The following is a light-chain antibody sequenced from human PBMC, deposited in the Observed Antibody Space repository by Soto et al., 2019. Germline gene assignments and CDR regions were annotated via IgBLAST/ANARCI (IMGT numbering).Light chain of an antibody. J-gene: IGKJ2*01. CDR3: QQYNHYSS. Sequence: DIQMTQSPSTLSASVGDRVTITCRASQSINSWLAWYQQKPGEAPKLLIYHASRLEGGVTSRFSGSGSGTRFTRTISSLQPDDFATYFCQQYNHYSSFGQGTKREIK. CDR1: QSINSW. V-gene: IGKV1-5*01. CDR2: HAS.